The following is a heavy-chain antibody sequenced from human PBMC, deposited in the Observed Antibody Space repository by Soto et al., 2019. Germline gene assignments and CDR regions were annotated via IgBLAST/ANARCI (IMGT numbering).Heavy chain of an antibody. Sequence: ITLKESGPTLVKPTQTLTLTCTFSGFSHSTSGVGVGWIRQPPGEALEWLVVIYWDDDKRYSPSLNSRLTITKDTSKNQVVLTMTNMDPVDTATYYCAHRSGGGYYDYWGQGTLVTVSS. CDR1: GFSHSTSGVG. V-gene: IGHV2-5*02. CDR2: IYWDDDK. D-gene: IGHD3-16*01. J-gene: IGHJ4*02. CDR3: AHRSGGGYYDY.